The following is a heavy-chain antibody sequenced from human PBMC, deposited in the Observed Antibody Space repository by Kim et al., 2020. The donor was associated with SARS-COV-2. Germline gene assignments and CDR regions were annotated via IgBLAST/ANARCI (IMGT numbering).Heavy chain of an antibody. V-gene: IGHV1-2*02. J-gene: IGHJ5*02. CDR3: ARDRDERWPQSDWFDP. CDR2: INPNSGGT. D-gene: IGHD3-10*01. Sequence: ASVKVSCKASGYTFTGYYMHWVRQAPGQGLEWMGWINPNSGGTNYAQKFQGRVTMTRDTSISTAYMELSRLRSDDTAVYYCARDRDERWPQSDWFDPWGQGTLVTVFS. CDR1: GYTFTGYY.